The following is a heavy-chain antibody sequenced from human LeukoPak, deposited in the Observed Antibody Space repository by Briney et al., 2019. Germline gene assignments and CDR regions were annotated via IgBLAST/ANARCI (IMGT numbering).Heavy chain of an antibody. CDR3: SRGEGDDY. CDR2: INGDESEK. CDR1: GFTFSNYW. D-gene: IGHD3-10*01. J-gene: IGHJ4*02. V-gene: IGHV3-7*01. Sequence: GGSLRLSCAASGFTFSNYWMSWVRQAPGKGLEWVANINGDESEKYYVDSVKARFTISRDNAKNSLYLQMNSLRVDDTAIYYCSRGEGDDYWGQGTLVTVSS.